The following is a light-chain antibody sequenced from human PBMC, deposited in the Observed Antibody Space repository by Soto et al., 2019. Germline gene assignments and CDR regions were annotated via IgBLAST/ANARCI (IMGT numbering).Light chain of an antibody. Sequence: QTVVTQEPSLTVSPGGTVTLTCGSSTGAVTNGHYPFWFQQKPGQAPRTLIYDTSHRHSWTPARFSASLLGGKAALTLSGAQPEDEAEYFCLRSYSGYMVFGGGTKVTVL. J-gene: IGLJ2*01. CDR1: TGAVTNGHY. CDR3: LRSYSGYMV. CDR2: DTS. V-gene: IGLV7-46*01.